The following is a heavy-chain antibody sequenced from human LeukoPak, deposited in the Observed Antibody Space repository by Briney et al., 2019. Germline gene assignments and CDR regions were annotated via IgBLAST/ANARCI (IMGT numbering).Heavy chain of an antibody. CDR3: ARETYYDILTGLLSSYYGMDV. V-gene: IGHV3-21*01. J-gene: IGHJ6*02. Sequence: GGSLRLSCAASGFTFSSYSMNWVRQAPGKGLEWVSSISSSSSYIYYADSVKSRFTISRDNAKNSLYLQMNSLRAEDTAVYYCARETYYDILTGLLSSYYGMDVWGQGTTVTVSS. CDR1: GFTFSSYS. D-gene: IGHD3-9*01. CDR2: ISSSSSYI.